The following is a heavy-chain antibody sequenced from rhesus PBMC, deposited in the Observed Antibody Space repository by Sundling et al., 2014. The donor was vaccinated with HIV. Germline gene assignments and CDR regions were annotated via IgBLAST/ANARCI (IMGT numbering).Heavy chain of an antibody. Sequence: QVTLKESGPALVKPTQTLTLTCTFSGFSLSTSGMGVGWIRQPSRKTLEWLAHIYWDDDIRYNTSLKSRLTISKDTSKNQVVLTMTNMDPMDTATYYCARSLGYCEGGVCYAGYGLDSWAKGSSSPSPQ. J-gene: IGHJ6*01. CDR3: ARSLGYCEGGVCYAGYGLDS. D-gene: IGHD2-8*01. CDR2: IYWDDDI. CDR1: GFSLSTSGMG. V-gene: IGHV2-174*02.